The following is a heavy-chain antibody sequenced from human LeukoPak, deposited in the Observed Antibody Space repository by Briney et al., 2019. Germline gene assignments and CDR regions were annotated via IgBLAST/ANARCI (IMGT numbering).Heavy chain of an antibody. D-gene: IGHD1-7*01. V-gene: IGHV4-59*01. CDR3: ARDNWNYGGHDY. J-gene: IGHJ4*02. Sequence: SETLSLTCTVSGGSISSYYWSWIRQPPGKGLEWIGYIYYSGSTNYNPSLKSRVTISVDTSKNQFSLKLSSVTAADTAVYYCARDNWNYGGHDYWGQGTLVTVSS. CDR1: GGSISSYY. CDR2: IYYSGST.